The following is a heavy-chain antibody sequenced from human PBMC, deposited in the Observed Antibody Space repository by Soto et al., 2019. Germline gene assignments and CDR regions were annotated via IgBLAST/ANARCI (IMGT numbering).Heavy chain of an antibody. J-gene: IGHJ4*02. CDR3: ARHRVEMASEIAY. CDR2: IHPGDSDT. Sequence: VSLKISCKGSGYSFPSYWIGWVRQMPGKGLEWMGIIHPGDSDTRYSPSFQGQVTISADKSISTAYLQWSSLKASDTALYYCARHRVEMASEIAYWGQGTLVTVSS. V-gene: IGHV5-51*01. CDR1: GYSFPSYW. D-gene: IGHD2-2*01.